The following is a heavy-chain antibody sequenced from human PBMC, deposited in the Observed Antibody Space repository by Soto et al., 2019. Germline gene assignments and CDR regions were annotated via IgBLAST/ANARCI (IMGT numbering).Heavy chain of an antibody. V-gene: IGHV1-69*02. J-gene: IGHJ3*02. D-gene: IGHD2-21*01. Sequence: ASVKVSCKASGGTFSSYTISWVRQAPGQGLEWMGRIIPILGIANYAQKFQGRVTINADKSTSTAYMELSSLRSEDTAVYYCARPKLGGDYAFDIWGQGTMVTVSS. CDR1: GGTFSSYT. CDR2: IIPILGIA. CDR3: ARPKLGGDYAFDI.